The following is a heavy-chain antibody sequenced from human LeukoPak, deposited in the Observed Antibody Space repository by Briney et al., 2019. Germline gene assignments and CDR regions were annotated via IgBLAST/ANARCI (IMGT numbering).Heavy chain of an antibody. J-gene: IGHJ6*03. D-gene: IGHD6-6*01. Sequence: SETLSLTCTVSGGSISSYYWSWIRQPAGKGLEWIGRIYTSGSTNYNPSLKSRVTMSVDTSKNQFSLKLSSVTAADTAVYYCARGADSSSSTGYYYYYYMDVWGKGTTVTVSS. CDR1: GGSISSYY. CDR2: IYTSGST. CDR3: ARGADSSSSTGYYYYYYMDV. V-gene: IGHV4-4*07.